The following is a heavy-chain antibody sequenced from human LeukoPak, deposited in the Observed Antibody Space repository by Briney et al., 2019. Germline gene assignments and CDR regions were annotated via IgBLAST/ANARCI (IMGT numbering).Heavy chain of an antibody. CDR1: GFTFSSYS. V-gene: IGHV3-48*01. CDR3: AKGLAQLWFY. J-gene: IGHJ4*02. CDR2: ISSSSSTI. Sequence: GGSLRLSCAASGFTFSSYSMNWVRRAPGKGLEWVSYISSSSSTIYYADSVKGRFTISRDNSKNTLYLQMISLRAEDTAVYYCAKGLAQLWFYWGQGTLVTVSS. D-gene: IGHD5-18*01.